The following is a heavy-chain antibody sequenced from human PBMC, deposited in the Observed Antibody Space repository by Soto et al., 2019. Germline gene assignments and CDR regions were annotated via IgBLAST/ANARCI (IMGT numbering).Heavy chain of an antibody. J-gene: IGHJ4*02. CDR3: ARDGISYYYDSSGYRPPPFDY. Sequence: HPGGSLRLSCAASGFTFSSYGMHWVRQAPGKGLEWVAVIWYDGSNKYYADSVKGRFTISRDNSKNTLYLQMNSLRAEDTAVYYCARDGISYYYDSSGYRPPPFDYWGQGTLVTVSS. D-gene: IGHD3-22*01. CDR2: IWYDGSNK. V-gene: IGHV3-33*01. CDR1: GFTFSSYG.